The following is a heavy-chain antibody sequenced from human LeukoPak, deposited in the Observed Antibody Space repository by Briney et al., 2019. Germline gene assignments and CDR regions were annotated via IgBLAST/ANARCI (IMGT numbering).Heavy chain of an antibody. CDR1: GGSISSSSYY. J-gene: IGHJ4*02. Sequence: SETLSLTCTVSGGSISSSSYYWGWIRQPPGKGLEWIGSIYYSGSTYYNPSLKSRVTISVDTSKNQFSLKLSSVTAADTAVYYCARHAGCSGGSCYHLYYFDYWGQGALVTVSS. CDR2: IYYSGST. V-gene: IGHV4-39*01. CDR3: ARHAGCSGGSCYHLYYFDY. D-gene: IGHD2-15*01.